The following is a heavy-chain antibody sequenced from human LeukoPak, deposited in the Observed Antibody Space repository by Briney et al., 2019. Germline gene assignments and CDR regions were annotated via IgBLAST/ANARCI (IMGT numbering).Heavy chain of an antibody. CDR1: GFTFSSYW. CDR2: IKRDGSEK. CDR3: ARDKIVGANYFDY. V-gene: IGHV3-7*01. J-gene: IGHJ4*02. D-gene: IGHD1-26*01. Sequence: PGGSLRLSCAASGFTFSSYWMSWVRQAPGKGLEWVANIKRDGSEKYYVDSVKGRFTISRDNAKNSLYLQMNSLRAEDTAVYYCARDKIVGANYFDYWGQGTLVTVSS.